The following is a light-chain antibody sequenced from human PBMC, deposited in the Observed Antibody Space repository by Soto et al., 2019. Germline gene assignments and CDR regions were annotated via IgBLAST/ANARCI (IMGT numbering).Light chain of an antibody. CDR2: YAS. Sequence: EIVLTQSPGTLSLTPGERATLSCRASQSVSSSFLAWYQQKPGQAPRLLIYYASSRATGVPDRFTGSGSGTDFTLTISSLQSEDFGVYHCQHYSNWPPTFGPGTKVEIK. J-gene: IGKJ3*01. CDR1: QSVSSSF. V-gene: IGKV3-20*01. CDR3: QHYSNWPPT.